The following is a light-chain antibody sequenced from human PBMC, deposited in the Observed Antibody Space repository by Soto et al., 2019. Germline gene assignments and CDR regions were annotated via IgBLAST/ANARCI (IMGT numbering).Light chain of an antibody. V-gene: IGKV3-15*01. CDR3: QQYNNWPYT. CDR2: GAS. CDR1: QSVSSN. Sequence: EIVMTHSPATLSASPGETATISCRARQSVSSNFTWYQQKPGQAPRLLISGASTVAAGIPARFSGSWSGTDFTLTISSLQAEDFAVYYCQQYNNWPYTFGQGTKLEIK. J-gene: IGKJ2*01.